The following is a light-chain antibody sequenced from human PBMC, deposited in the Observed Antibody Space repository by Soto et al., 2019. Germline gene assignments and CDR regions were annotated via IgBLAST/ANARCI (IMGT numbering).Light chain of an antibody. CDR3: QQRSNWPGT. V-gene: IGKV3-11*01. Sequence: EIVLTQSPATLSLSPGERATLSCRASQSFSSYLAWYQQKPGQAPRLLIYDASARATGNPARFSGSGSGTDFTLTISSLEPEDFAVYYCQQRSNWPGTFGQGTKLEIK. CDR2: DAS. J-gene: IGKJ2*01. CDR1: QSFSSY.